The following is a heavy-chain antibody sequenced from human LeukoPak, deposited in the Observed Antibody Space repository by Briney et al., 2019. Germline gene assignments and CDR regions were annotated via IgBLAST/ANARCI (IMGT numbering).Heavy chain of an antibody. CDR2: IPYDGSNK. V-gene: IGHV3-30*04. CDR3: ARDSGGYYFDY. Sequence: GGSLRLSCAASGFTFSSYAMHWVRQAPGKGLEWVAVIPYDGSNKYYADSVKGRFTISRDNSKNTLYLQMNSLRAEDTAVYYCARDSGGYYFDYWGQGTLVTVSS. CDR1: GFTFSSYA. J-gene: IGHJ4*02. D-gene: IGHD4-23*01.